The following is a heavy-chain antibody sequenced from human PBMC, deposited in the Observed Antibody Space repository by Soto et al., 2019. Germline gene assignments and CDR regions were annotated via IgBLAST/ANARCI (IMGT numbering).Heavy chain of an antibody. D-gene: IGHD3-10*01. CDR2: ISYDGSNK. V-gene: IGHV3-30*18. Sequence: GGSLRLSCAASGLTFSNCEMNWVRQAPGRGLGWVAVISYDGSNKYYADSVKGRFTISRDNSKNTLYLQMNSLRAEDTAVYYCAKDRAVDGSGSYYHYYYGMDVWGQGTTVTVSS. CDR1: GLTFSNCE. CDR3: AKDRAVDGSGSYYHYYYGMDV. J-gene: IGHJ6*02.